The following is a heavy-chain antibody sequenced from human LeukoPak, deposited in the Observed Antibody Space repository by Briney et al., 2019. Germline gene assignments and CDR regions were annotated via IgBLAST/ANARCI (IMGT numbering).Heavy chain of an antibody. CDR1: GFTFSGSA. V-gene: IGHV3-73*01. CDR2: IRSKANSYAT. D-gene: IGHD6-13*01. Sequence: GGSLRLSCAASGFTFSGSAMHWVRQASGKGLEWVGRIRSKANSYATAYAASVKGRFTISRDNSKNTLYLQMNSLRAEDTAVYYCAKDHRRGTSSSWFDYWGQGTLVTVSS. CDR3: AKDHRRGTSSSWFDY. J-gene: IGHJ4*02.